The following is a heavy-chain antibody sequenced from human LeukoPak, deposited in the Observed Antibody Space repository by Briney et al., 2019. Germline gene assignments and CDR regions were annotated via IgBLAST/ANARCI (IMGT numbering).Heavy chain of an antibody. Sequence: SETLSLTCTVSGGSISSYYWSWIRQPPGKGLEWIGYIYYRGSTNYNPSLKSRVTISVDTSKNQFSLKLSSVTAADTAVYYCATIGRAVGASPSGGAFDIWGQGTMVTVSS. CDR1: GGSISSYY. CDR3: ATIGRAVGASPSGGAFDI. V-gene: IGHV4-59*03. CDR2: IYYRGST. D-gene: IGHD1-26*01. J-gene: IGHJ3*02.